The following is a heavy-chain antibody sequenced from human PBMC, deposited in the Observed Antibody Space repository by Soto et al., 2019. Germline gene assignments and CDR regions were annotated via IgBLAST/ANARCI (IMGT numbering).Heavy chain of an antibody. V-gene: IGHV3-11*06. CDR1: GFTFSDYY. J-gene: IGHJ4*02. CDR2: ISSSSSCT. D-gene: IGHD3-10*01. Sequence: GGSLRLSCAASGFTFSDYYMSWIRQAPGKGLEWISYISSSSSCTKYADSVKGRFTISRDNAKNSLYLQMNILRAEDTAVYYCARGAYGSGRDYFDSWGQATLVTVSS. CDR3: ARGAYGSGRDYFDS.